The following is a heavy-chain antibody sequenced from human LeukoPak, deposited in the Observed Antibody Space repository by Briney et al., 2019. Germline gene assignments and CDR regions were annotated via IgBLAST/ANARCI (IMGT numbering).Heavy chain of an antibody. D-gene: IGHD1-26*01. CDR1: GFPLTDNY. V-gene: IGHV3-66*02. Sequence: GGSLRLSCVASGFPLTDNYVSWVRRAPGKGLEWVSVIYSGGTTYYTDSVKGRFSISRGISKNTVYLQMSSLRGEDTAVYYCARETRWGAPQDYWGQGTLVTVSS. J-gene: IGHJ4*02. CDR2: IYSGGTT. CDR3: ARETRWGAPQDY.